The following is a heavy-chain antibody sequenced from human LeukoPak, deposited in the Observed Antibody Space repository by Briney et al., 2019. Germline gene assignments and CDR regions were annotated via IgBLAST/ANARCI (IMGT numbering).Heavy chain of an antibody. CDR1: GGSFSGYY. J-gene: IGHJ4*02. Sequence: PSETLSLTCAVYGGSFSGYYWSWIRQPPGKGLEYIGYIYYSGSASYNPSLKSRVTISVDPSKNQFSLKLSSVTAADTAVYYCARNGDYYEKSGYYYLFDFWGQGTLVTVSS. CDR2: IYYSGSA. CDR3: ARNGDYYEKSGYYYLFDF. V-gene: IGHV4-59*01. D-gene: IGHD3-22*01.